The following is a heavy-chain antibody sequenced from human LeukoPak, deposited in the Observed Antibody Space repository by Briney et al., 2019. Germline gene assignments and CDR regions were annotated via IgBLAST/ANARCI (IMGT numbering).Heavy chain of an antibody. J-gene: IGHJ3*02. V-gene: IGHV3-21*06. D-gene: IGHD3-16*02. CDR1: GFTLSSYG. CDR2: VSTSSTYT. Sequence: GGSLRLSCTASGFTLSSYGMNWVRQAPGKGLEWVSYVSTSSTYTYYADSVKGRFTISRDNTKNSLYLQMNSLRAEDTAVYYCASAPYVWGTYRQGAFDIWGQGTMVTVSS. CDR3: ASAPYVWGTYRQGAFDI.